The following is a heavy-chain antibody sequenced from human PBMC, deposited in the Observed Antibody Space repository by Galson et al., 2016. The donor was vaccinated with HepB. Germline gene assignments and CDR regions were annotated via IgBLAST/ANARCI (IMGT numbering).Heavy chain of an antibody. CDR2: ISYDGNKK. D-gene: IGHD6-6*01. J-gene: IGHJ6*02. CDR1: GFTFSTYA. CDR3: ARQYSSSSFYYGMDV. V-gene: IGHV3-30-3*01. Sequence: SLRLSCAASGFTFSTYAMRWVRQAPGKGLEWVAVISYDGNKKYYAASVNGRFTIARDNSKNTLYLQMNSLRAEDTAVYYCARQYSSSSFYYGMDVWGQGTTVTVSS.